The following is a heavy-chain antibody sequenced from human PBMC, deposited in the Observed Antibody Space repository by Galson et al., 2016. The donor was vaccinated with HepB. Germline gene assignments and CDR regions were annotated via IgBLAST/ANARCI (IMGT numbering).Heavy chain of an antibody. D-gene: IGHD5-24*01. CDR1: GFTVSNNY. CDR2: IYSGGST. J-gene: IGHJ6*02. Sequence: SLRLSCAASGFTVSNNYMSWVRQAPGEGLEWVSVIYSGGSTYYADSVKGRFTISRDNSKNTLYLQMNSLRAEDTAVYYCARDPMATRYYYYGMDVWGQGTTVTVSS. V-gene: IGHV3-53*01. CDR3: ARDPMATRYYYYGMDV.